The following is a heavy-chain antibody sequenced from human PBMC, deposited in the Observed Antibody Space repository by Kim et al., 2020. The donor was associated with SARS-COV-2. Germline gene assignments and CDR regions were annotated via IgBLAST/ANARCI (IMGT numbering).Heavy chain of an antibody. J-gene: IGHJ4*02. V-gene: IGHV1-18*01. CDR3: ARGIQAGAY. Sequence: SGNTNYAQKFQGRGTMTTDTSTSTAYMGLRSLRSDDTAVYYCARGIQAGAYWGQGTLVTVSS. CDR2: SGNT. D-gene: IGHD5-18*01.